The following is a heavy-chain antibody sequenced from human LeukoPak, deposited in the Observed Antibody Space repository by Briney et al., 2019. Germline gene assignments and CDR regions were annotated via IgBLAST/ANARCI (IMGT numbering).Heavy chain of an antibody. CDR2: ISSSSSYI. D-gene: IGHD3-22*01. CDR1: GFTFSSYS. Sequence: GGSLRLSCAASGFTFSSYSMNWVRQAPGKGLEWVSSISSSSSYIYYANSVKGRFTISRDNSKNTLYLQMNSLRAEDTAVYYCARDTIYYYDSSGYYPDYWGQGTLVTVSS. CDR3: ARDTIYYYDSSGYYPDY. V-gene: IGHV3-21*01. J-gene: IGHJ4*02.